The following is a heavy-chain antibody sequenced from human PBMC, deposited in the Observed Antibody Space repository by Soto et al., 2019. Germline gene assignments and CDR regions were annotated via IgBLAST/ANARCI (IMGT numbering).Heavy chain of an antibody. CDR2: ISGSGGST. V-gene: IGHV3-23*01. J-gene: IGHJ4*02. Sequence: GSLGLSCAASGFTFSSYAMSWVRQAPGKGLEWVSAISGSGGSTYYADSVKGRFTISRDNSKNTLYLQMNSLRAEDTAVYYCAKELVGAIIFDYWGQGTLVTVSS. D-gene: IGHD1-26*01. CDR3: AKELVGAIIFDY. CDR1: GFTFSSYA.